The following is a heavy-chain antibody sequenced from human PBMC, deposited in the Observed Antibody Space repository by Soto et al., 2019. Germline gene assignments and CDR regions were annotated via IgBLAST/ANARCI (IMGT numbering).Heavy chain of an antibody. Sequence: QVQLVQSGAEEKKPGASVKVSCKASGYTFISYAMYWVRQAPGQRLEWMGWINAGNGNTKYSQKFQGRVTITRDTSASTAYMELSSLRSDDTAVYYCARDFNYGSGDYWGQGTLVTVSS. V-gene: IGHV1-3*05. CDR2: INAGNGNT. D-gene: IGHD3-10*01. CDR3: ARDFNYGSGDY. J-gene: IGHJ4*02. CDR1: GYTFISYA.